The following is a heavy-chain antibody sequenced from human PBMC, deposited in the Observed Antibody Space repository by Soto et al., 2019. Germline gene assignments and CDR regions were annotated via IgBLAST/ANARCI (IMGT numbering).Heavy chain of an antibody. CDR1: GYTFPSYT. V-gene: IGHV1-8*01. CDR3: ARDRTMIVVVERLGAFDI. Sequence: ASVKVSCKASGYTFPSYTINWVRQTTGQGPEYMGWMNPITGNTGYAQKFQGRVTMTRDTSKSTAYMEVTSLRSEDTAVYYCARDRTMIVVVERLGAFDIWGQGTMVTVSS. D-gene: IGHD3-22*01. J-gene: IGHJ3*02. CDR2: MNPITGNT.